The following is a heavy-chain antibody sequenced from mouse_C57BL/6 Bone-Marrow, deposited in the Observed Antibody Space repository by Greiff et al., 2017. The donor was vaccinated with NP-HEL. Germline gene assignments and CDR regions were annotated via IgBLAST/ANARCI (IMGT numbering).Heavy chain of an antibody. CDR3: ARGASGADY. D-gene: IGHD6-1*01. CDR2: ISYDGSN. Sequence: DVKLQESGPGLVKPSQSLSLTCSVTGYSITSGYYWNWIRQFPGNKLEWMGYISYDGSNNYNPSLKNRISITRDTSKNQFFLKLNSVTTEDTATYYCARGASGADYWGQGTTLTVSS. CDR1: GYSITSGYY. J-gene: IGHJ2*01. V-gene: IGHV3-6*01.